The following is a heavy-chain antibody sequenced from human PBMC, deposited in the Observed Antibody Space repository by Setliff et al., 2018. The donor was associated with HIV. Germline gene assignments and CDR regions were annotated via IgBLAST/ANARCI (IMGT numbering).Heavy chain of an antibody. V-gene: IGHV3-48*01. Sequence: PGESLKISCEASGFTFSTYGMNWVRHAPGKGLEWVAQISSSGFPIYYADSVRGRFTASRDNGKNSLFLQMNSLRAGDTAVYYCVRGTLDFWGQGNLVTVSS. CDR3: VRGTLDF. J-gene: IGHJ4*02. CDR1: GFTFSTYG. CDR2: ISSSGFPI.